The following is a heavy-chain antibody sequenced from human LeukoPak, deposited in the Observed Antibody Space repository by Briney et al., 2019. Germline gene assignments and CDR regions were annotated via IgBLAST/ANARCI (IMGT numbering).Heavy chain of an antibody. Sequence: ASVKVSCKASGYTFTSYYMHWVRQAPGQGLEWMGIINPSGGSTSYAQKFQGRVTMTRDMSTSTVYTELSSLRSEDTAVYYCARDTGPLGYCSSTSCYSFDYWGQGTLVTVSS. CDR3: ARDTGPLGYCSSTSCYSFDY. CDR1: GYTFTSYY. D-gene: IGHD2-2*01. J-gene: IGHJ4*02. CDR2: INPSGGST. V-gene: IGHV1-46*01.